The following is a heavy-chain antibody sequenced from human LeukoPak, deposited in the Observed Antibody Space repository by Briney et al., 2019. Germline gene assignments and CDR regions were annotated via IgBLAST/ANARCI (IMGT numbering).Heavy chain of an antibody. V-gene: IGHV3-49*04. D-gene: IGHD1-26*01. J-gene: IGHJ3*02. CDR3: TRDLLVGATTTAFDI. CDR1: GFTFGDYA. CDR2: IRSKAYGGTT. Sequence: PGRSLRLSCTASGFTFGDYALSWVRQAPGKGLEWVGFIRSKAYGGTTEYAASVKGRFTISRDDSKSIAYLQMNSLKTEDTAVYYRTRDLLVGATTTAFDIWGQGTMVTVSS.